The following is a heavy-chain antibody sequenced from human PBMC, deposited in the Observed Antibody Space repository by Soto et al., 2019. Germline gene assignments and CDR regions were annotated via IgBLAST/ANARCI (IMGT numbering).Heavy chain of an antibody. CDR1: GFTVSSNY. J-gene: IGHJ4*02. CDR3: ARSDCSGGSCYRRVFDY. D-gene: IGHD2-15*01. CDR2: IYSGGST. Sequence: EVQLVESGGGLVQPGGSLRLSCAASGFTVSSNYMSWVRQAPGKGLEWVSVIYSGGSTYYADSVKGRFTISRDNSKNTLYRQMNSLRAEDTAVYYCARSDCSGGSCYRRVFDYWGQGTLVTVSS. V-gene: IGHV3-66*01.